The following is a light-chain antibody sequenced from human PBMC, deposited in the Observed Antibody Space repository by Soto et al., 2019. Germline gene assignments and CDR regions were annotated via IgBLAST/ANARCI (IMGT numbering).Light chain of an antibody. Sequence: QAVVTQEPSLTVSPGGTGTLTCASSTGAVTSGNYPSWFQQKPGQTPRTLIYTTNKKHSWTPARFSGSLLGDKAALTLSGAQPEDEAEYYCLLYYGGAQLVFGGGTQLTVL. CDR2: TTN. CDR3: LLYYGGAQLV. V-gene: IGLV7-43*01. CDR1: TGAVTSGNY. J-gene: IGLJ3*02.